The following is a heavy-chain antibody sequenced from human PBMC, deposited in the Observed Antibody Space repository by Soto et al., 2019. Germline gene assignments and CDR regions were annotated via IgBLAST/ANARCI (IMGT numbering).Heavy chain of an antibody. Sequence: EVQLVESGGGLVKPGGSLRLSCAASGFSFSSYSMNWVRQAPGKGLEWVSSISSSASHINYADSVKGRFTISRDNAKKSLYLEMISLRAEDTAVYYCARGYTGYCSGGTCYWFDPWGPGTLVTVSS. D-gene: IGHD2-15*01. CDR1: GFSFSSYS. CDR3: ARGYTGYCSGGTCYWFDP. J-gene: IGHJ5*02. CDR2: ISSSASHI. V-gene: IGHV3-21*01.